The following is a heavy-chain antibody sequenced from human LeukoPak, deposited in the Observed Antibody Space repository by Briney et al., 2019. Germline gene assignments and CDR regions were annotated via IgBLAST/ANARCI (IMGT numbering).Heavy chain of an antibody. Sequence: GGSLRLSCAASGFTFSSYSMNWVRQAPGKGLEWVSYISSSSSTIYYADSVKGRFTISRDNAKNSLYLQMNSLRAEDTALYYCAKDIKEGSGTYYFDYWGQGTLVTVSS. D-gene: IGHD3-10*01. CDR1: GFTFSSYS. J-gene: IGHJ4*02. CDR2: ISSSSSTI. V-gene: IGHV3-48*04. CDR3: AKDIKEGSGTYYFDY.